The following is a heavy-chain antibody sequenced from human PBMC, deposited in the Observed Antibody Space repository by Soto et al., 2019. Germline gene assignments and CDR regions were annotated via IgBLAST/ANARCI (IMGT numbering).Heavy chain of an antibody. CDR1: GDSVSSDNYY. V-gene: IGHV4-61*01. D-gene: IGHD5-18*01. J-gene: IGHJ4*02. CDR3: ARDIRGYSRAFDY. CDR2: IYSSGST. Sequence: PSETLSLTCTASGDSVSSDNYYWTWIRQPPGKGLEWIGYIYSSGSTNYNPSLKSRVTISLDTSSNQFSLKLTSVTAADTAVYYCARDIRGYSRAFDYWGQGTLVTVSS.